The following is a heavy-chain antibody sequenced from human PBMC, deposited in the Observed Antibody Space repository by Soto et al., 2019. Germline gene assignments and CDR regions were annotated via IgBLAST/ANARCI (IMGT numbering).Heavy chain of an antibody. J-gene: IGHJ4*02. CDR1: GSTFSSYA. CDR2: ISGSGGST. D-gene: IGHD3-22*01. CDR3: AKWPYDSSGYVYYFDY. Sequence: PGGSLRLSCAASGSTFSSYAMSWVRQAPGKGLEWVSAISGSGGSTYYADSVKGRFTISRDNSKNTLYLQMNSLRAEDTAVYYCAKWPYDSSGYVYYFDYWGQGTLVTVSS. V-gene: IGHV3-23*01.